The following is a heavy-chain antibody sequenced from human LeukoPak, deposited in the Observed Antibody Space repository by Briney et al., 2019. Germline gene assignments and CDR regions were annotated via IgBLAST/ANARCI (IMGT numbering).Heavy chain of an antibody. D-gene: IGHD6-13*01. V-gene: IGHV4-30-4*01. CDR1: GGSISSADYY. J-gene: IGHJ4*02. CDR2: IYYSGST. Sequence: SETLSLTCTVSGGSISSADYYWSWIRQPPGKGLEWIGYIYYSGSTYYNPSLKSRVTISVDTSKNQFSLKLSSVTAADTAVYYCARQQSAGAFDYWGQGTLVTVSS. CDR3: ARQQSAGAFDY.